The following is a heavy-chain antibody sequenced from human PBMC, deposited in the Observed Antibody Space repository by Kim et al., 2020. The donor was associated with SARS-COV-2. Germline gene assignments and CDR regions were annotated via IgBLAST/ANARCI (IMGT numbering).Heavy chain of an antibody. Sequence: TNHPSLKSRFTISVDTSKHQCSLNLSSATAADTAVYYCARGLGVVDAFHIWGQGTMVTVSS. J-gene: IGHJ3*02. D-gene: IGHD3-10*01. V-gene: IGHV4-59*09. CDR3: ARGLGVVDAFHI.